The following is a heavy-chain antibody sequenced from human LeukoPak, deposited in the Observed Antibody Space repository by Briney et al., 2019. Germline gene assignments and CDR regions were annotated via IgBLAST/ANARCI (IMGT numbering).Heavy chain of an antibody. D-gene: IGHD6-6*01. V-gene: IGHV3-48*04. CDR3: AKDIVGSSRD. CDR1: GFTFSSYS. Sequence: GGSLRLSCAASGFTFSSYSMNWVRQAPGKGLEWVSYISSSSSTIYYADSVKGRFIISRDNSKNSLYLQMNSLRAEDTAVYYCAKDIVGSSRDWGQGTLVTVSS. CDR2: ISSSSSTI. J-gene: IGHJ4*02.